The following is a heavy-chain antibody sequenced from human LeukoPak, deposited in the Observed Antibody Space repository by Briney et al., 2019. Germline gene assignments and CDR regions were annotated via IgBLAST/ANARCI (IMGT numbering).Heavy chain of an antibody. Sequence: RTGGSLRLSCAASGFTFSSYWMSWVRQAPGKGLEWVANIKQDGSEKYYVDSVKGRFTISRDNAKNSLYLQMNSLRAEDTAVYYCGRDQPRQGFWSGYYYMDVWGKGTTVNVSS. CDR3: GRDQPRQGFWSGYYYMDV. J-gene: IGHJ6*03. D-gene: IGHD3-3*01. CDR1: GFTFSSYW. CDR2: IKQDGSEK. V-gene: IGHV3-7*01.